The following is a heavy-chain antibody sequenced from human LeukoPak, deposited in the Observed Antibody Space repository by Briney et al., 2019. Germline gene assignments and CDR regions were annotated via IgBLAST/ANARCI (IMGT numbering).Heavy chain of an antibody. CDR3: ARELSSIAGRPGAFNWFDP. V-gene: IGHV4-61*02. Sequence: SETLSLTCAVAGGSISSGSYYWSWLRQPAGKGLEGIGRIYTSGSTNYNPSLKSRVTISVAPSKTQFSLKLSSVTAADRAVYYCARELSSIAGRPGAFNWFDPWGQGTLVTVSS. D-gene: IGHD6-6*01. CDR2: IYTSGST. CDR1: GGSISSGSYY. J-gene: IGHJ5*02.